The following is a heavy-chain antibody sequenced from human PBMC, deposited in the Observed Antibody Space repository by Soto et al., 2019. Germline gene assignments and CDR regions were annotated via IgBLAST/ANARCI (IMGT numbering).Heavy chain of an antibody. V-gene: IGHV4-31*03. J-gene: IGHJ4*02. CDR3: ARFEDQDWLVFDY. Sequence: QVQLQESGPGLVKPSQTLSLTCTVSGGSISSGGYYWSWIRQHPGKGLEWIGYIYYSGSTYYNPSLTNRVXXSXDTXKNQFSLKLNSVTAADTAVYYCARFEDQDWLVFDYWGQGTLVTVSS. D-gene: IGHD3-9*01. CDR2: IYYSGST. CDR1: GGSISSGGYY.